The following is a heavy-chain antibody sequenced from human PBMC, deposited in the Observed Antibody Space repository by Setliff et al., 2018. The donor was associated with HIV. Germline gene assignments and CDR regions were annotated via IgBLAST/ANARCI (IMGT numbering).Heavy chain of an antibody. D-gene: IGHD1-26*01. CDR1: GGSISSTNYY. J-gene: IGHJ6*03. V-gene: IGHV4-61*05. CDR3: ARRRPPPSGSYSKYYMDV. CDR2: ISYSGTT. Sequence: SETLSLTCTVSGGSISSTNYYWNWIRQPPGKGLEWIGYISYSGTTNYNPSLKSRVTISVDTSKNQFSLKVSSVTAADTAVYYCARRRPPPSGSYSKYYMDVWGKGTTVTVSS.